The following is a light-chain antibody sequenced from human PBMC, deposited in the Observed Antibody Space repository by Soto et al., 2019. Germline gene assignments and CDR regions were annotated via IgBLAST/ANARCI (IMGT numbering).Light chain of an antibody. V-gene: IGKV3-20*01. CDR1: QSVSSSY. J-gene: IGKJ4*01. CDR2: GAS. Sequence: EIVLTQSPGTLSLSPGERATLSCRASQSVSSSYLAWYQQKPGQAPRLLIYGASSRATGIPDRFSGSGSGTDFPLPSSRLEPEDFAVYYCQQYGSSPLTFGGGTKVEIK. CDR3: QQYGSSPLT.